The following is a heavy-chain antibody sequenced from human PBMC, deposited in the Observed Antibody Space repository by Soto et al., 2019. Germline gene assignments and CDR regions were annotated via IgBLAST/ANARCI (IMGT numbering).Heavy chain of an antibody. J-gene: IGHJ4*02. CDR1: GFTFSSNA. CDR3: AKDQSIGEIDY. D-gene: IGHD3-10*01. CDR2: ISYDGSNT. Sequence: QVHLVESGGGVVQSGGSLRLSCAASGFTFSSNAMHWVRQAPDKGLEWMAFISYDGSNTYYADSVRGRFTISRENSKNTLFLELNSLRPEDTAVYYSAKDQSIGEIDYWGQGTLVTVSS. V-gene: IGHV3-30*18.